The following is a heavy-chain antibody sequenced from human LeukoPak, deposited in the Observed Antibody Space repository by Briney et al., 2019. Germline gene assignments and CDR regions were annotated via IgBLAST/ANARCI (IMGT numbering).Heavy chain of an antibody. J-gene: IGHJ4*02. Sequence: SETLSLTCAVSGGSISSRDWWSWVRQPPGKGLEWIGEIYHSGSTNYNPSLQSRVSISVDKSKNQFSLKLSSVTAADTAVYYCARLRGGWLLRKIDGQYFDYWGQGTLVTVSS. D-gene: IGHD2-15*01. CDR3: ARLRGGWLLRKIDGQYFDY. CDR1: GGSISSRDW. V-gene: IGHV4-4*02. CDR2: IYHSGST.